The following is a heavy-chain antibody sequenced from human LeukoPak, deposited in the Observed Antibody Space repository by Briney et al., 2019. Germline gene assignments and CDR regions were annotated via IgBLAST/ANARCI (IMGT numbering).Heavy chain of an antibody. CDR3: ARGPLHYYDSSGSYPEDAFDI. CDR1: GFTFSSYA. Sequence: TGGSLRLSCAASGFTFSSYAMHWVRQAPGKGLEWVAVISYDGSNKYYADSVKGRFTISRDNSKNTLYLQMNSLRAEDTAVYYCARGPLHYYDSSGSYPEDAFDIWGQGTMVTVSS. V-gene: IGHV3-30-3*01. J-gene: IGHJ3*02. D-gene: IGHD3-22*01. CDR2: ISYDGSNK.